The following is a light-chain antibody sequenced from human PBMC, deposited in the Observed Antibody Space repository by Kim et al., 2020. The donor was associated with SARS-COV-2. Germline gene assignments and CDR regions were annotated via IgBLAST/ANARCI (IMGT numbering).Light chain of an antibody. Sequence: SYELTQPPSVSVAPGKTARITCGGNNIGSKSVHWYQQKPCQAPVLVIYYDSDRPSGIPERFSGSNSGNTATLTISRVEAGDDADYYCQVWDSSSDHPVFGGGTKLTVL. V-gene: IGLV3-21*04. CDR2: YDS. CDR3: QVWDSSSDHPV. CDR1: NIGSKS. J-gene: IGLJ3*02.